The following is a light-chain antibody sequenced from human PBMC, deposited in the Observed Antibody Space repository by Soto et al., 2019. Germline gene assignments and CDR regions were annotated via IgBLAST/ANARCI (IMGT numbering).Light chain of an antibody. CDR3: LQHYSFPRT. J-gene: IGKJ1*01. V-gene: IGKV4-1*01. Sequence: VMTQSPDSLAVPLGERASINCKSSQTVLFSAKNRNYISWYQQKPGQPPKVLVYWASTRESGVPDRFSGSGSETNFTLTISGLQSEDVAVYYCLQHYSFPRTFGQGTKVDIK. CDR1: QTVLFSAKNRNY. CDR2: WAS.